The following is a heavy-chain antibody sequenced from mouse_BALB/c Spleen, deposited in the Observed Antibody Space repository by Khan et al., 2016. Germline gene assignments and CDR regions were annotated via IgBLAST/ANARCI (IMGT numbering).Heavy chain of an antibody. J-gene: IGHJ4*01. V-gene: IGHV9-4*02. CDR3: AREGTARATWAMDY. D-gene: IGHD3-2*01. Sequence: QIQLVQSGPELKKPGETVRISCKASGYTFTTAGMQWVQKMPGKGLKWIGWINTHSGVPKYAEDFKGRFAFSLETSASNAYLQISNLNNEDTATYFCAREGTARATWAMDYWGQGTSVTVSS. CDR1: GYTFTTAG. CDR2: INTHSGVP.